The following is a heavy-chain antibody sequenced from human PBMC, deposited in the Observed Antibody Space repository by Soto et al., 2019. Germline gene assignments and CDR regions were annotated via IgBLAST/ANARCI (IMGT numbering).Heavy chain of an antibody. CDR3: ARSVFP. Sequence: NPSETLSLTCAVSGYSITNVNWWAWIRQPPGKGLEWIGYIFHSGTTHYNPSLKSRVTMSVDTSKNQFSLKVDSLTAEDTAAYYCARSVFPWGQGTLVTVSS. CDR2: IFHSGTT. J-gene: IGHJ5*02. CDR1: GYSITNVNW. V-gene: IGHV4-28*01.